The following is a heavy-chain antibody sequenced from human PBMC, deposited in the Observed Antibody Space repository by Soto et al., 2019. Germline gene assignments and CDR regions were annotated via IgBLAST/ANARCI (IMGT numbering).Heavy chain of an antibody. CDR2: IYYSGST. V-gene: IGHV4-59*08. CDR1: GGSISSYY. Sequence: SETLSLTCTVSGGSISSYYWSWIRQPPGKGLEWIGYIYYSGSTNYNPSLKSRVTISVDTSKNQFSLKLSSVTAADTAVYYCARVKIYGDYELIDYWGQGTLVTVSS. CDR3: ARVKIYGDYELIDY. D-gene: IGHD4-17*01. J-gene: IGHJ4*02.